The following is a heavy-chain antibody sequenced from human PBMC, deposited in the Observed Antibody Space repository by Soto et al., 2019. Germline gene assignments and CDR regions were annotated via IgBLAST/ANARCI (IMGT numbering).Heavy chain of an antibody. CDR3: ARPVLRYFDWLASAEAFDI. Sequence: QVQLQQWGAGLLKPSETLSLTCAVYGGSFSGYYWSWIRQPPGKGLEWIGEINHSGSTNYNPSLKSRVTISVDPSMYQFSLKLSSVTAADAAVYYCARPVLRYFDWLASAEAFDIWGQGTMVTVSS. D-gene: IGHD3-9*01. CDR1: GGSFSGYY. V-gene: IGHV4-34*01. J-gene: IGHJ3*02. CDR2: INHSGST.